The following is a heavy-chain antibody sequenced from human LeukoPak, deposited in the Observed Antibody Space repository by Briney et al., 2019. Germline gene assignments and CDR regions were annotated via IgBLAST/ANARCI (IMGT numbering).Heavy chain of an antibody. CDR2: ISAYNGNT. CDR3: ARDEGPGWDWNYDWFDP. V-gene: IGHV1-18*01. Sequence: ASVKVSCKASGYTFTSYGISWVRQAPGQGLEWMGWISAYNGNTNYAQKLQGRVTMTTDTSTSTAYMELRSLRSDDTAVYYCARDEGPGWDWNYDWFDPWGQGTLVTVSS. CDR1: GYTFTSYG. D-gene: IGHD1-7*01. J-gene: IGHJ5*02.